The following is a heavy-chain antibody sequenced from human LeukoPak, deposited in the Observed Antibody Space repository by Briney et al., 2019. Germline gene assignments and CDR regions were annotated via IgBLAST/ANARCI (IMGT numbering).Heavy chain of an antibody. Sequence: GASVKVSCKVSGYTFTELSMHWVRQTPGKGLEWLGGFVLEDGETIYAQKFQGRVTMTEDTSTDTAYMELSSLRSEDTAVYYCAAGLVGAPIDYWGQGTLVTVSS. CDR2: FVLEDGET. V-gene: IGHV1-24*01. CDR3: AAGLVGAPIDY. CDR1: GYTFTELS. J-gene: IGHJ4*02. D-gene: IGHD1-26*01.